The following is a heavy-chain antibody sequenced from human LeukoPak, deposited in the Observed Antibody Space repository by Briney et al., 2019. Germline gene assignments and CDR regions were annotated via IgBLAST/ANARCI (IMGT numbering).Heavy chain of an antibody. J-gene: IGHJ1*01. CDR3: ATPPVWFGEFMSGNSILGYFQD. CDR2: FDTQEGET. V-gene: IGHV1-24*01. D-gene: IGHD3-10*01. Sequence: ASVKVSCKISGHTLTELSIHWVRQAPGKGLEWMGGFDTQEGETIFAQNFQGRVTMTEDTSSDTAYMELSSLTSEDTAVYYCATPPVWFGEFMSGNSILGYFQDWGQGTLVTVSS. CDR1: GHTLTELS.